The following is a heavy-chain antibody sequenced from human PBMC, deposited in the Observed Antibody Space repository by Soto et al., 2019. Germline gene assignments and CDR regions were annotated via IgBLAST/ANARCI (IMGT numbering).Heavy chain of an antibody. D-gene: IGHD3-3*01. V-gene: IGHV4-34*01. CDR1: GGSFSGYY. CDR2: INHSGST. J-gene: IGHJ4*02. CDR3: ARTRPYYDFWSGYHTHTLHFDY. Sequence: PSETLSLTCAVYGGSFSGYYWSWIRQPPGKGLEWIGEINHSGSTNYNPPLKSRVTISVDTSKNQFSLKLSSVTAADTAVYYCARTRPYYDFWSGYHTHTLHFDYWGQGTLVTVSS.